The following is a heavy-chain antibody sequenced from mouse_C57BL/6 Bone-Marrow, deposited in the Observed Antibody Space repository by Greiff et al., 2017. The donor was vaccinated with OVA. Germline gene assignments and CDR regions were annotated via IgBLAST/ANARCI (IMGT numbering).Heavy chain of an antibody. CDR2: IWTGGGT. D-gene: IGHD2-5*01. Sequence: VKLMESGPGLVAPSQSLSITCTVSGFSLPRSAISWVRQPPGTGLEWLGVIWTGGGTKYNSALKSRLSISKDNSKSQVFLKMNSLQTDDTARYYCARYSNWFAYWGQGTLVTVSA. CDR1: GFSLPRSA. J-gene: IGHJ3*01. CDR3: ARYSNWFAY. V-gene: IGHV2-9-1*01.